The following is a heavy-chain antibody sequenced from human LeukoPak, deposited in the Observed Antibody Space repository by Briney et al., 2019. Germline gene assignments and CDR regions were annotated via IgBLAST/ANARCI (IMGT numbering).Heavy chain of an antibody. CDR1: GFAFSSYA. J-gene: IGHJ4*02. CDR3: AKGGVPVVSPAVN. CDR2: ISYDGRNK. Sequence: GGSLRLSCAASGFAFSSYAMHWVREAPGQGLGGLAVISYDGRNKYYAHSVKGRFTISRDNSKNLLSLQMNSLRAEDTAVYSCAKGGVPVVSPAVNSGEGTLVTVSS. D-gene: IGHD2-2*01. V-gene: IGHV3-30-3*01.